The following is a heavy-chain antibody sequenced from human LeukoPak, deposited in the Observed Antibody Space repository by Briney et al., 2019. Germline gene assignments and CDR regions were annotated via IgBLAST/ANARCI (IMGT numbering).Heavy chain of an antibody. D-gene: IGHD5-12*01. CDR3: AKDRPTRGYYHMDV. CDR2: IRYDVSNK. Sequence: GGSLRLSCAASGFTFSSYSMNWVRQAPGKGLEWVAFIRYDVSNKYYADAVKGRFTISRDNSKNTLYLQMNSLRVEDTAVYYCAKDRPTRGYYHMDVWGKGTTVTISS. J-gene: IGHJ6*03. V-gene: IGHV3-30*02. CDR1: GFTFSSYS.